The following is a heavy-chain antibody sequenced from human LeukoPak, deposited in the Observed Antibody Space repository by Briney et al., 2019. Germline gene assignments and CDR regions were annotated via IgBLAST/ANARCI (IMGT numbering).Heavy chain of an antibody. CDR1: GFTFSSYA. CDR3: AKDGEYDYVWGSYRSSWYYFDY. CDR2: ISGSVCST. V-gene: IGHV3-23*01. D-gene: IGHD3-16*02. Sequence: GGSLRLSCAASGFTFSSYAMSWVRQAPGKGLEWVSAISGSVCSTYYADSVKGRFTISRDNSKNTLYLQMNSLRAEDTAVYYCAKDGEYDYVWGSYRSSWYYFDYWGQGTLVTVSS. J-gene: IGHJ4*02.